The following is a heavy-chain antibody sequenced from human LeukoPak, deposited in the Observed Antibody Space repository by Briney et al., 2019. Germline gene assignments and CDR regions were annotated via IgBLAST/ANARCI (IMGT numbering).Heavy chain of an antibody. V-gene: IGHV3-23*01. CDR1: GLTFSTYA. CDR2: IMGSGSGT. D-gene: IGHD3-10*01. CDR3: AKEMAGFGELLALGLDV. Sequence: GGSLRLSCAASGLTFSTYAMSWVRQGPGKGLEWVSAIMGSGSGTYYADSVEGRFTISRDNSDNTMYLEMNSLRAEDTAVYYCAKEMAGFGELLALGLDVWGQGTTVIVSS. J-gene: IGHJ6*02.